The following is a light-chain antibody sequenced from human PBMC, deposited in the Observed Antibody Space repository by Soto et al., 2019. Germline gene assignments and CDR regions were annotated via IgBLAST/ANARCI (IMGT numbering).Light chain of an antibody. Sequence: EIVMTQSPATLSVSPGERVTLSCRASQSVSSNLAWYQQKPGQAPRLLIYGASTRATGIPARFSGSGSGTEFTLTISSLQSEDFAVYYCQQYNNWPPGVFGQGTKVEIK. CDR3: QQYNNWPPGV. J-gene: IGKJ1*01. CDR2: GAS. CDR1: QSVSSN. V-gene: IGKV3-15*01.